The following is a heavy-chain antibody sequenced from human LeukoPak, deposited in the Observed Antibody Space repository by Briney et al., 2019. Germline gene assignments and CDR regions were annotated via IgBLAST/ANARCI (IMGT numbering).Heavy chain of an antibody. V-gene: IGHV3-30*18. D-gene: IGHD1-26*01. CDR3: AKDMGGNYYFGVDY. CDR2: ISYDESDK. Sequence: PGGSLRLSCAASGFTFSSYGMHWVRQAPVKGLEWVAIISYDESDKHYADSVKGRFTISRDNSKNTLYLQMNSLRAEDTAVYYCAKDMGGNYYFGVDYWGRGTLVAVSS. J-gene: IGHJ4*02. CDR1: GFTFSSYG.